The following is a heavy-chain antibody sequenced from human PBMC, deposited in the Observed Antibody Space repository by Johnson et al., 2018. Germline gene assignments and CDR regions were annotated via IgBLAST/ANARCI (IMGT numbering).Heavy chain of an antibody. Sequence: QVQLVQSGGGVVQXGRSLGLSCAASGFTFSDYGMHWVRQAPGKGLEWVAVISYDGYSRYYADSVKGRFTISRDNSKNTSYLQMNSLRAEDTAVYFCARDKWDLTNDAFDIWGQGTMVIVSS. CDR2: ISYDGYSR. CDR3: ARDKWDLTNDAFDI. V-gene: IGHV3-30*03. CDR1: GFTFSDYG. J-gene: IGHJ3*02. D-gene: IGHD1-26*01.